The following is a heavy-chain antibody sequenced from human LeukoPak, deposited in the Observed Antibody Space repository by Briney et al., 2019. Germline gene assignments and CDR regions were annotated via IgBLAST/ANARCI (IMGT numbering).Heavy chain of an antibody. J-gene: IGHJ4*02. D-gene: IGHD3-22*01. V-gene: IGHV3-23*01. CDR2: ISGVGRTT. CDR1: GSTFANFA. CDR3: AKDNTYDDSGYYLNY. Sequence: GGSLRLSCAASGSTFANFAMSWVRQAPGRGLEWVSAISGVGRTTYYADSVKGRFTISRDNSNNMLYLEMNNLGAEDTAIYYCAKDNTYDDSGYYLNYWGQGTLVTVSS.